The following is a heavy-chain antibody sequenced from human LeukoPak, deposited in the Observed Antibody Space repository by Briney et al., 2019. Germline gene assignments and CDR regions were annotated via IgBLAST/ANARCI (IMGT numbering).Heavy chain of an antibody. J-gene: IGHJ5*02. D-gene: IGHD1-26*01. V-gene: IGHV4-39*01. CDR3: ARHPIVGATIGWFDP. CDR1: GGSFSGYY. Sequence: SETLSLTCAVYGGSFSGYYWGWIRQPPGKGLEWIGSIYYSGSIYYNPSLTSRVTISVDTSKNQFSLTLSSVTAADTAVYYCARHPIVGATIGWFDPWGQGTLVTVSS. CDR2: IYYSGSI.